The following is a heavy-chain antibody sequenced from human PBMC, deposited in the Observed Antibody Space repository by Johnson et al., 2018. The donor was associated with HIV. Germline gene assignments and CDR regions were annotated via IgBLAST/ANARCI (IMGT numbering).Heavy chain of an antibody. D-gene: IGHD1-26*01. V-gene: IGHV3-11*04. CDR1: GFSFSDYY. CDR3: AKDAGWSIVGATDGRDAFDI. Sequence: QVQLVESGGGLVQPGGSLRLSCAASGFSFSDYYMTWIRQAPGKGLEWVSYISSSGSTIYYADSVKGRFTIYRDNSKNTVYLQMNNLRAEDTAVYYCAKDAGWSIVGATDGRDAFDIWGQGAMVTVSS. J-gene: IGHJ3*02. CDR2: ISSSGSTI.